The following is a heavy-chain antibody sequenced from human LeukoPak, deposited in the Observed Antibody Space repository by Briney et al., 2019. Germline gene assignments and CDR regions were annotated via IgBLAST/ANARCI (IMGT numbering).Heavy chain of an antibody. V-gene: IGHV4-61*02. CDR2: IYTSGST. CDR3: AKEELPRLWSLGY. J-gene: IGHJ4*02. D-gene: IGHD1-26*01. Sequence: PSETLSLTCTVSGGSISSGSYYWSWIRQPAGKGLEWIGRIYTSGSTNYNPSLKSRVTISVDTSKNQFSLKLSSVTAADTAVYYCAKEELPRLWSLGYWGQGTLVTVSS. CDR1: GGSISSGSYY.